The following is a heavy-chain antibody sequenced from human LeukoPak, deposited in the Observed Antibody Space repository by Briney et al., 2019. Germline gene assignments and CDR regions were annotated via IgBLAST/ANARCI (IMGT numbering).Heavy chain of an antibody. CDR1: GYTFTGYY. CDR3: ARADTAMVCLYFDY. V-gene: IGHV1-2*02. Sequence: SVKVSCKASGYTFTGYYMHWARQAPGQGLEWMGWINPNSGGTNYAQNFQGSVTMSRETSISTAYMELSRLRSDDTAVYYCARADTAMVCLYFDYWGQGTLVTVSS. D-gene: IGHD5-18*01. CDR2: INPNSGGT. J-gene: IGHJ4*02.